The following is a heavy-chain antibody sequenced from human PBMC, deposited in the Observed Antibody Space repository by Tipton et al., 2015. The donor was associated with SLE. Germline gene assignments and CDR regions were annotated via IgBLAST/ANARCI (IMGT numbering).Heavy chain of an antibody. CDR3: ARELQQLVAFDI. CDR1: GGSFRGYY. V-gene: IGHV4-34*01. D-gene: IGHD6-6*01. J-gene: IGHJ3*02. CDR2: INHSGST. Sequence: LRLSCAVYGGSFRGYYWSWIRQPPGKGLEWIGEINHSGSTNYNPFLKSRVIISVDTSKNQFSLKLSSVTAADTAVYYCARELQQLVAFDIWGQGTMVTVSS.